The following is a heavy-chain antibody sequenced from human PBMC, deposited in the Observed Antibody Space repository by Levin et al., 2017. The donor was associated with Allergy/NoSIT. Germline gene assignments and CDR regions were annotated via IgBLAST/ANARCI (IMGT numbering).Heavy chain of an antibody. CDR3: ATTAPQQWLDL. D-gene: IGHD6-19*01. V-gene: IGHV1-69*04. CDR2: IIPILGIA. CDR1: GGTFSSYA. Sequence: KISCKASGGTFSSYAISWVRQAPGQGLEWMGRIIPILGIANYAQKFQGRVTITADKSTSTAYMELSSLRSEDTAVYYCATTAPQQWLDLWGQGTLVTVSS. J-gene: IGHJ4*02.